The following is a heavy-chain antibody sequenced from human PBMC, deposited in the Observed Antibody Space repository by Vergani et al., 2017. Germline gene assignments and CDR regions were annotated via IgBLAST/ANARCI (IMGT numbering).Heavy chain of an antibody. CDR2: IYYSGSN. CDR1: GASIRSSNYY. CDR3: AGLYKVEWLVKLGWIDP. J-gene: IGHJ5*02. V-gene: IGHV4-39*01. D-gene: IGHD6-19*01. Sequence: QLQLQESGPGLVKPSATLSLTCSVSGASIRSSNYYWGWIRQPPGKGLECIAIIYYSGSNYYNPSLKSRVTISVDTFNKQFSLKLGSVTAADTAFYFWAGLYKVEWLVKLGWIDPWGQGMLVTVSS.